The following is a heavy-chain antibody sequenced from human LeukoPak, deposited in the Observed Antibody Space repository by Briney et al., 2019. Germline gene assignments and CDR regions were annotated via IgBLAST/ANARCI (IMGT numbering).Heavy chain of an antibody. V-gene: IGHV3-7*01. Sequence: GSLRLSCEASGFTFSSYWMSWVRQAPGKGLEWVANIKQDGSEKYYVDSVKGRFTISRDNAKNSLYLQMNSLRAEDTAVYYCARVDDYGDSFYYYYGMDVWGQGTTVTVSS. CDR2: IKQDGSEK. J-gene: IGHJ6*02. CDR3: ARVDDYGDSFYYYYGMDV. CDR1: GFTFSSYW. D-gene: IGHD4-17*01.